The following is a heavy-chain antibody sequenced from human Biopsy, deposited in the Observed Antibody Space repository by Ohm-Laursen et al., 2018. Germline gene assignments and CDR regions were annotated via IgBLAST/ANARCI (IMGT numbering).Heavy chain of an antibody. CDR2: NIPILGTG. J-gene: IGHJ1*01. V-gene: IGHV1-69*06. CDR1: GGTFSNYG. D-gene: IGHD3-9*01. Sequence: VSSVKVSCKAPGGTFSNYGVNWVRQAPGQGLEWLGGNIPILGTGNYAQKFQDRVTVAADTPTSTATMELRSLRSDDTAVYYCATKLTGYFHHWGQGTLVIVSS. CDR3: ATKLTGYFHH.